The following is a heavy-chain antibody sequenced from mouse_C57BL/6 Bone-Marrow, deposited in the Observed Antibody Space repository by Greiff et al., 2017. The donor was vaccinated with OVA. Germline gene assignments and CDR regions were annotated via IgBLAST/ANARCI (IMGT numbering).Heavy chain of an antibody. CDR3: TRRITREYFDY. V-gene: IGHV6-6*01. J-gene: IGHJ2*01. CDR2: IRNKANNHET. D-gene: IGHD1-1*01. Sequence: DVQLEASGGGLVQPGGSMKLSCAASGFTFSDAWMDWVRQSPEKGLEWVAEIRNKANNHETYYAESVKGRFTISRDDSKSSVYLQMNSLRAEDTGIYYCTRRITREYFDYWGQGTTLTVSS. CDR1: GFTFSDAW.